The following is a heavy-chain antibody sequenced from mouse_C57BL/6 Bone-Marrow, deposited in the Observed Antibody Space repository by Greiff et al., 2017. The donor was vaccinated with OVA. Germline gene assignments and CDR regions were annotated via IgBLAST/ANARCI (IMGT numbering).Heavy chain of an antibody. J-gene: IGHJ1*03. D-gene: IGHD3-3*01. CDR1: GYTFTDYN. Sequence: VQLQQSGPELVKPGASVKMSCKASGYTFTDYNMHWVKQSHGKSLAWIGYINPNNGGTSYNQKFKGKATLTVNKSSSTAYMELRSLTSEDSAVYYCARREGRPGWYFDIWGTGTTVTVSS. CDR2: INPNNGGT. CDR3: ARREGRPGWYFDI. V-gene: IGHV1-22*01.